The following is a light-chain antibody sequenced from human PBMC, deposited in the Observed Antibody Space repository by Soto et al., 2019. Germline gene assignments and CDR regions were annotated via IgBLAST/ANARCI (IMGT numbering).Light chain of an antibody. J-gene: IGKJ5*01. V-gene: IGKV3-11*01. CDR1: QSVSSN. CDR2: DAS. CDR3: QQRSNWPIT. Sequence: EIVLTQSPPTLSLSPGERATLSCRASQSVSSNLAWYQQKPGQAPRLLIYDASNRATGIPARFSGSGSGTDFTLTIRSLEPEDFAVYYCQQRSNWPITFGQGTRLEIK.